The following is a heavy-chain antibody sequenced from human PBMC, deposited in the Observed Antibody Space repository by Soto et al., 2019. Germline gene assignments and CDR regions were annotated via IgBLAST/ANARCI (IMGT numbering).Heavy chain of an antibody. CDR3: ARDLHDYVWGSYRLEGPFDY. J-gene: IGHJ4*02. Sequence: GGSLRLSCAASGFTFSSYSMNWVRQAPGKGLEWVSSISSSSSYIYYADSVKGRFTISRDNAKNSLYLQMNSLRAEDTAVYYCARDLHDYVWGSYRLEGPFDYWGKGTLVTVSS. V-gene: IGHV3-21*01. CDR2: ISSSSSYI. D-gene: IGHD3-16*02. CDR1: GFTFSSYS.